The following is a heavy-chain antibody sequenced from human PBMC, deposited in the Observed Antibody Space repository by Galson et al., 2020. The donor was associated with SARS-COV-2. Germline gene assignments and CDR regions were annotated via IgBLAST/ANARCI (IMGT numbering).Heavy chain of an antibody. CDR3: ARTRPRLDLRWFGPFYYYYGRDG. V-gene: IGHV1-8*01. CDR1: GYTFTSYD. J-gene: IGHJ6*02. D-gene: IGHD3-10*01. Sequence: ASVKVSCKASGYTFTSYDINWVRQATGQGLEWMGWMNPNSGNTGYAQKCQGRDTMTRNTTISTAYMELSSQRSEDTAVYYCARTRPRLDLRWFGPFYYYYGRDGCGQGTTVTVSS. CDR2: MNPNSGNT.